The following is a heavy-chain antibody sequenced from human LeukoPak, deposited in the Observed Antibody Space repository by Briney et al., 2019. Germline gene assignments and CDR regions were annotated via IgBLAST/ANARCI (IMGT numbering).Heavy chain of an antibody. J-gene: IGHJ4*02. D-gene: IGHD4-17*01. CDR3: ARAEHDYGDHFDY. Sequence: GGSLRLSCAASGFTFSSYWVSWVRQAPGKGLEWVANIKQDGSEKYYVDSVKGRFTISRDNAKNSLYLQMNSLRAEDTAVYYCARAEHDYGDHFDYWGQGTLVTVSS. V-gene: IGHV3-7*01. CDR2: IKQDGSEK. CDR1: GFTFSSYW.